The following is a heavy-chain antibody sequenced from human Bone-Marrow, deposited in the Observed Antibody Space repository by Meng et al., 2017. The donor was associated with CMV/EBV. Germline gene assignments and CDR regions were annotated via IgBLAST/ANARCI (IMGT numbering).Heavy chain of an antibody. J-gene: IGHJ5*02. V-gene: IGHV1-2*02. CDR2: INPNSGGT. CDR1: GYTFTGYY. CDR3: ARVSDLWGENWFDP. Sequence: ASVKVSCKASGYTFTGYYMHWVRQAPGQGLEWMGWINPNSGGTNYAQKFQGRVTRTRDTSISTAYMELSRLRSDDTAVYYCARVSDLWGENWFDPWGQGTLVTVSS. D-gene: IGHD3-10*01.